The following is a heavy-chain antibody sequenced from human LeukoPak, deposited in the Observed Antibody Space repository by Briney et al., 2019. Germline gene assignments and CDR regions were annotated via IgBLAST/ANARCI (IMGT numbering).Heavy chain of an antibody. J-gene: IGHJ6*02. CDR3: ARGEYCSSTSCSHRSYYYYGMDV. V-gene: IGHV3-30-3*01. CDR2: ISYDGSNK. Sequence: GGSLRLSCAASGFTFSSYAMHWVRQAPGKGLEWVAVISYDGSNKYYADSVKGRFTISRDNSKNTLYLQMNSLGAEDTAVYYCARGEYCSSTSCSHRSYYYYGMDVWGQGTTVTVSS. CDR1: GFTFSSYA. D-gene: IGHD2-2*01.